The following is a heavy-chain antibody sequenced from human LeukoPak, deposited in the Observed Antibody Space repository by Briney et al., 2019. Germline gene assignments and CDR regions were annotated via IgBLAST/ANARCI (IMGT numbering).Heavy chain of an antibody. J-gene: IGHJ3*02. CDR2: ISAYNGNT. CDR3: AVVATNEDHDAFDI. V-gene: IGHV1-18*01. CDR1: GYTFTSYG. Sequence: GASVKVSCKASGYTFTSYGISWVRQAPGQGLEWMGWISAYNGNTNYAQKLQGRVTMTTDTSTSTAYMELRSLRSGDTAVYYCAVVATNEDHDAFDIWGQGTMVTVSS. D-gene: IGHD5-12*01.